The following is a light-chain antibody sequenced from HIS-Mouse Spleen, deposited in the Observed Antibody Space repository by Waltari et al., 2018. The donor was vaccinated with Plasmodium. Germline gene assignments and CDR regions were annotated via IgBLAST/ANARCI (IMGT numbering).Light chain of an antibody. CDR3: QSADSSGTYV. CDR1: ALPKQY. J-gene: IGLJ1*01. Sequence: SYELTQPPSVSVSPGQTARITCSGDALPKQYAYWYQQQPGQAPVLVLNKDSERPSGMPERVSGSSSGTTVTLNISGVQAEDEADYYCQSADSSGTYVFGTGTKVTVL. CDR2: KDS. V-gene: IGLV3-25*03.